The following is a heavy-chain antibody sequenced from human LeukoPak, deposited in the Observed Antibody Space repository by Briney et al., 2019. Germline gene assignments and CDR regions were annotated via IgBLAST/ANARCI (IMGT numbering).Heavy chain of an antibody. V-gene: IGHV3-7*01. CDR1: GFTFSNYR. CDR2: IKQDGSEK. D-gene: IGHD3-16*01. Sequence: GGSLRLSCAASGFTFSNYRMNWVRQAPGKGLEWVANIKQDGSEKHYVDSVKGRFTISRDNAKNSLFLQMNSLRAEDTAVYYCARDYGYWGQGTLVTVSS. J-gene: IGHJ4*02. CDR3: ARDYGY.